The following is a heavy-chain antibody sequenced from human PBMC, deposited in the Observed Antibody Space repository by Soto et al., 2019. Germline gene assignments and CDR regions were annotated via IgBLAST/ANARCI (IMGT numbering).Heavy chain of an antibody. J-gene: IGHJ4*02. Sequence: SETLSLTCTVSGGSISSYDWSWIRQPPGKGLEWIGYIYYSGSTNYNPSLKSRVTISVDTSKNQFSLKLSSVTAADTAVYYCARDQSLPLGGIDYWGQGTLITVSS. V-gene: IGHV4-59*01. CDR1: GGSISSYD. D-gene: IGHD3-16*01. CDR3: ARDQSLPLGGIDY. CDR2: IYYSGST.